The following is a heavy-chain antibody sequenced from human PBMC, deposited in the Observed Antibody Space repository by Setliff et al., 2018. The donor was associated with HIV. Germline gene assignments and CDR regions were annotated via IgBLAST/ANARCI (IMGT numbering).Heavy chain of an antibody. CDR1: GDSIKNYF. CDR3: ARRIDNSGSLPAKNWFDT. D-gene: IGHD3-10*01. CDR2: IYTSGST. V-gene: IGHV4-4*09. Sequence: KTSETLSLTCTVSGDSIKNYFWNWIRQPAGKGLEWIGYIYTSGSTNYNPSLKSRVTISVDTSKNQFSLKLSSVTAADTAVYYCARRIDNSGSLPAKNWFDTWGQGRLVTVSS. J-gene: IGHJ5*02.